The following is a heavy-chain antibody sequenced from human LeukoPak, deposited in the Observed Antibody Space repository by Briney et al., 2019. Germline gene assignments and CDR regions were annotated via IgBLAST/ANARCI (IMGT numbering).Heavy chain of an antibody. CDR1: GYTFTTHD. D-gene: IGHD7-27*01. Sequence: ASVKVSCKASGYTFTTHDINWVRQATGQGLEWMGWMSPNSGDTGYAQKFQGRVTMTSDSSISTAYMELSSLRSEDTAIYYCVRTPPNWGFDYWGQGALVTVSS. V-gene: IGHV1-8*01. CDR2: MSPNSGDT. J-gene: IGHJ4*02. CDR3: VRTPPNWGFDY.